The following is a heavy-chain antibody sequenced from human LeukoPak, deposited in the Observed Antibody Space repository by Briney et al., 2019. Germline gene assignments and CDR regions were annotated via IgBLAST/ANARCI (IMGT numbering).Heavy chain of an antibody. CDR2: IWYDGSNK. CDR3: ARDRRGGGGSYFDY. CDR1: GFTFSSYG. V-gene: IGHV3-33*01. Sequence: GGSLRLSCAASGFTFSSYGMHWVRQAPGKGLEWVAVIWYDGSNKYYADSVKGRFTISRDKSKNTLYLQMNSLRAEDTAVYYCARDRRGGGGSYFDYWGQGTLVTVSS. D-gene: IGHD1-26*01. J-gene: IGHJ4*02.